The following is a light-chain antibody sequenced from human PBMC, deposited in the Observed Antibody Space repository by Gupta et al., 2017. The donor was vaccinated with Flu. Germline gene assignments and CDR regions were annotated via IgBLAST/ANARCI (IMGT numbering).Light chain of an antibody. CDR3: TSQTTSTPFV. CDR2: EVN. Sequence: TSSDVGNYNRVSWYQQSPGTAPKLIIYEVNNRPSGVPDRFSGSKSGNTASLTISGLQPEDEADYYCTSQTTSTPFVFGGGTRLTVL. J-gene: IGLJ3*02. V-gene: IGLV2-18*02. CDR1: SSDVGNYNR.